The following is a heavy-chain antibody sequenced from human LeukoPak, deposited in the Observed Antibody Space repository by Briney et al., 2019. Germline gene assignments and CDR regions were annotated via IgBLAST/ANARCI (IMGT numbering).Heavy chain of an antibody. D-gene: IGHD2-2*02. Sequence: ASETLSLTCTVSGGSFSGYYWSWIRQPPGKGLEWIGEINHSGSTNYNPSLKSRVTISVDTSKNQFSLKLSSVTAADTAVYYCARFKLYDYYYYYGMDVWGQGTTVTVSS. CDR1: GGSFSGYY. CDR2: INHSGST. J-gene: IGHJ6*02. CDR3: ARFKLYDYYYYYGMDV. V-gene: IGHV4-34*01.